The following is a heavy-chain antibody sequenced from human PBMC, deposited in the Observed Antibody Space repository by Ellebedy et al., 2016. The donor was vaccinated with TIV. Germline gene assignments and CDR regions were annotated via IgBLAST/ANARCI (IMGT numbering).Heavy chain of an antibody. J-gene: IGHJ3*02. CDR2: ISTNGVTA. D-gene: IGHD2-2*01. Sequence: PGGSLRLSCSASGFTFSNYSIHWVRQAPGEGLEYVSTISTNGVTAYYADSVRARFIISRDNSRNSVYVQMSSLRAGDTAVYYCVREGVPRGFDIWGQGTMVTVSS. CDR1: GFTFSNYS. CDR3: VREGVPRGFDI. V-gene: IGHV3-64*05.